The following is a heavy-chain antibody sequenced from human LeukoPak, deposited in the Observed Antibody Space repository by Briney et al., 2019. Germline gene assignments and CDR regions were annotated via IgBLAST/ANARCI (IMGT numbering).Heavy chain of an antibody. CDR3: ARDIHTVTTGREC. Sequence: GGSLRLSCAASGFTFTDYYMSWIRQAPGKGLEWVSYISTTGTTIYYADSVKGRFSISRDNAKSSLYLQMNSLRAEDTAVYYCARDIHTVTTGRECCGQGTLVTVSS. CDR2: ISTTGTTI. CDR1: GFTFTDYY. V-gene: IGHV3-11*01. J-gene: IGHJ4*02. D-gene: IGHD4-17*01.